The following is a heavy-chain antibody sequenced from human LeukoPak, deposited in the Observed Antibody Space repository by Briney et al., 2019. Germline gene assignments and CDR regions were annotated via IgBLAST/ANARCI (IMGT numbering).Heavy chain of an antibody. CDR2: IIPIFGTA. J-gene: IGHJ4*02. CDR3: ARGPKGYDFWSGYHS. CDR1: GGTFSSYA. V-gene: IGHV1-69*13. D-gene: IGHD3-3*01. Sequence: ASVKVSCKASGGTFSSYAISWVRQAPGQGLEWMGGIIPIFGTANYAQKFQGRVTITADESTSTAYMELSSLRSEDTAVYYCARGPKGYDFWSGYHSWGQGTLVTVSS.